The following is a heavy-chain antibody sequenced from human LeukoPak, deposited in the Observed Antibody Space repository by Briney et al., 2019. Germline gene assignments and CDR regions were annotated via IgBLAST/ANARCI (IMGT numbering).Heavy chain of an antibody. Sequence: GGSLRLSCAASGFTFNTYTMNWVRQAPGKGLEWVSYISGSSGIIDYADSVRGRFTISRDNAKNTLYLQMNSLRAEDTAVYYCAKAGGVDYYYYGMDVWGQGTTVTVSS. CDR3: AKAGGVDYYYYGMDV. CDR2: ISGSSGII. CDR1: GFTFNTYT. D-gene: IGHD3-16*01. J-gene: IGHJ6*02. V-gene: IGHV3-48*01.